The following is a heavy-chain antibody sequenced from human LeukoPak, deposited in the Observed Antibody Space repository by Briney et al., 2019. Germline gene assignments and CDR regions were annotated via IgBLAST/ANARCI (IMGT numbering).Heavy chain of an antibody. D-gene: IGHD6-13*01. CDR3: AKSPRSAADNWFDP. Sequence: GGSLRLSCADSGFTLSTYAMNWVRQAPGKGLEWVSGISAGGGSTYYADSVKGRFTISRDNSKNTLYLQMDSLTVEDTAVYYCAKSPRSAADNWFDPWGQGTLVTVSS. V-gene: IGHV3-23*01. J-gene: IGHJ5*02. CDR2: ISAGGGST. CDR1: GFTLSTYA.